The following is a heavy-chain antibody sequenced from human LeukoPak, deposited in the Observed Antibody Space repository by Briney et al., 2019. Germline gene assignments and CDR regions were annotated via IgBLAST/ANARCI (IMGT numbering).Heavy chain of an antibody. CDR3: ARQSAAGSQPEAYFDL. D-gene: IGHD3-16*01. CDR2: IYPGDSDT. CDR1: GYIYTSYW. Sequence: PGESLKISCNSSGYIYTSYWIGWVRQMPGKGLEWMGIIYPGDSDTRYSPSFQGHVTISGDTSKATAWLRWSSLKASDTAIYFCARQSAAGSQPEAYFDLWGRGTPVAVSS. V-gene: IGHV5-51*01. J-gene: IGHJ2*01.